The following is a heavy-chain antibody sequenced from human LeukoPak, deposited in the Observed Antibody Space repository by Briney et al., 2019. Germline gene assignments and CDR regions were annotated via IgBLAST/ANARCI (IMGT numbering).Heavy chain of an antibody. D-gene: IGHD5-24*01. CDR1: GYTFTGYY. CDR2: INPNSGGT. V-gene: IGHV1-2*02. Sequence: ASVKVSCKASGYTFTGYYMHWVRQAPGQGLEWMGWINPNSGGTNYAQRFQGRVTMTRDTSISTAYMELSRLRSDDTAVYYCAHSKMATIPPFDYWGQGTLVTVSS. J-gene: IGHJ4*02. CDR3: AHSKMATIPPFDY.